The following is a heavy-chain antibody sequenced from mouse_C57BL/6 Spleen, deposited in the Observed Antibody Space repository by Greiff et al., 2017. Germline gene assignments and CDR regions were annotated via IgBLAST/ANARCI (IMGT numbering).Heavy chain of an antibody. CDR3: TRDGSTKDYDDDGGAWFAY. V-gene: IGHV5-9-1*02. D-gene: IGHD2-4*01. CDR2: ISRGGDYI. CDR1: GFTFSSYA. Sequence: EVKLVESGEGLVKPGGSLKLSCAASGFTFSSYAMSWVRQTPEKRLEWVAYISRGGDYIYYADTVKGRFTISRDNARNTLYLQMSSLKSEDTAMXYCTRDGSTKDYDDDGGAWFAYWGQGTLVTVSA. J-gene: IGHJ3*01.